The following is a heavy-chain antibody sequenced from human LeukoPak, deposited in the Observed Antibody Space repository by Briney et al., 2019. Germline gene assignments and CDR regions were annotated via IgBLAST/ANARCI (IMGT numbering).Heavy chain of an antibody. CDR1: GYSLSELS. V-gene: IGHV1-24*01. Sequence: ASVKVSCKVSGYSLSELSIHWVRQAPGKGLEWMGGFDREDDEAIYAQSLQGRVTMTEDTSTDTAYMEVSSLRSDDAAVYYCATDVTGTAPCDFWGQGTLVTVSS. CDR2: FDREDDEA. CDR3: ATDVTGTAPCDF. J-gene: IGHJ4*02. D-gene: IGHD1-1*01.